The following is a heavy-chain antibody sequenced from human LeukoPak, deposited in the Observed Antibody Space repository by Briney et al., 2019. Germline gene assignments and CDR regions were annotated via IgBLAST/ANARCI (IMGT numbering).Heavy chain of an antibody. Sequence: GGSLRLSCAASGFTVSSNYMSWVRQAPGKGLEWVSIIYSGGSTFYSDSVEGRFTISIDNSKNTLYLQMNSLRVEDTAVYYCARRAGAYSHPYDYWGQGTLVTVSS. CDR1: GFTVSSNY. D-gene: IGHD4/OR15-4a*01. V-gene: IGHV3-53*01. CDR2: IYSGGST. J-gene: IGHJ4*02. CDR3: ARRAGAYSHPYDY.